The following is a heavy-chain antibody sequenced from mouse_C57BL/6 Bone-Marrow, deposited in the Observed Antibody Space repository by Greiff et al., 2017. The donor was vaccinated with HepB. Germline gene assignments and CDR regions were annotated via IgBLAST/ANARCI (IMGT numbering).Heavy chain of an antibody. CDR2: IYPGSGNT. J-gene: IGHJ4*01. Sequence: VKLQESGPELVKPGASVKISCKASGYSFTSYYIHWVKQRPGQGLEWIGWIYPGSGNTKYNEKFKGKATLTADTSSSTAYMQLSSLTSEDSAVYYCARSYYDDAMDYWGQGTSVTVSS. V-gene: IGHV1-66*01. CDR1: GYSFTSYY. D-gene: IGHD1-1*01. CDR3: ARSYYDDAMDY.